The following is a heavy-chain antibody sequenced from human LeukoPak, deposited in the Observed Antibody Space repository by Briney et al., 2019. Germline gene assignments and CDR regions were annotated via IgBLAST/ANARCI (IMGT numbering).Heavy chain of an antibody. D-gene: IGHD3-10*01. V-gene: IGHV1-69*04. CDR1: GGTFSNFA. CDR3: AREMGDREFYFDY. J-gene: IGHJ4*02. Sequence: SVTVSCKASGGTFSNFAFSWVRQAPGQGLQWVGRIIPIVDVTSYAQNFKGRVTITADESTTTAYMELSSLRSEDTAVYYCAREMGDREFYFDYWGQGTLVTVSS. CDR2: IIPIVDVT.